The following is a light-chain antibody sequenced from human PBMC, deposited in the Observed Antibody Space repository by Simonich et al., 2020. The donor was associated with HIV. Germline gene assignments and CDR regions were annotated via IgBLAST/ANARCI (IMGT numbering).Light chain of an antibody. V-gene: IGKV3-20*01. CDR2: GAS. CDR1: QSVSSSY. J-gene: IGKJ1*01. Sequence: EIVLTQSPGTLSLSPGERATLSCRASQSVSSSYLAWYQQNPGQAPRLLIYGASSRATGIPDRFSGSGSGTDFTLTISRLEPEDFAVYYCQQYGSSPPMVLFGQGTKVEIK. CDR3: QQYGSSPPMVL.